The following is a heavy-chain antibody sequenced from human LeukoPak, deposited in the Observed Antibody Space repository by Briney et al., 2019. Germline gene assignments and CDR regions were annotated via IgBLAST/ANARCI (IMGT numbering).Heavy chain of an antibody. J-gene: IGHJ6*03. CDR3: ARHLERRLSYYYYMDV. CDR1: GGSISSSSYY. CDR2: IYYSGST. Sequence: PSETLSLTCTVSGGSISSSSYYWGWIRQPPGKGLEWLGSIYYSGSTYYNPSLKSRVTISVDTSKNQFSLKLSSVTAADTAVHYCARHLERRLSYYYYMDVWGKGTTVTVSS. D-gene: IGHD1-1*01. V-gene: IGHV4-39*01.